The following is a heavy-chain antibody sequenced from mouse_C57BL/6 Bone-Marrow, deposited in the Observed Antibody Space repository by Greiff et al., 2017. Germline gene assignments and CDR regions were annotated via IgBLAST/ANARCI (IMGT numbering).Heavy chain of an antibody. CDR3: ARSPAYYGSSLWSFDV. D-gene: IGHD1-1*01. Sequence: DVHLVESGPGLVKPSQTVFLTCTVTGISITTGNYRWSWIRQFPGNKLEWIGYIYYSGTITYNPSLTSRTTITRDTPKNQFFLEMNSLTAEDTATYYCARSPAYYGSSLWSFDVWGTGTTVTVSS. CDR1: GISITTGNYR. CDR2: IYYSGTI. J-gene: IGHJ1*03. V-gene: IGHV3-5*01.